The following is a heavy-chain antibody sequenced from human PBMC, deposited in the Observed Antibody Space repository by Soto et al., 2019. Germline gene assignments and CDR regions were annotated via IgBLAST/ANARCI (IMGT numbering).Heavy chain of an antibody. D-gene: IGHD3-22*01. V-gene: IGHV3-33*01. CDR2: IWYDGSNK. J-gene: IGHJ4*02. CDR1: GVTFSSYG. Sequence: GGSLRLSCAASGVTFSSYGMHWVRQAPGKGLEWVAVIWYDGSNKYYADSVKGRFTISRDNSKSTLYLQMNSLRAEDTAVYYCARDYYDSSGSNSFDYWGQGTLVTVS. CDR3: ARDYYDSSGSNSFDY.